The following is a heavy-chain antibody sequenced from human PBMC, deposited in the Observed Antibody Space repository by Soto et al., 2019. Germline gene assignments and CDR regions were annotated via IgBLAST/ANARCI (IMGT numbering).Heavy chain of an antibody. CDR1: GLTFSSYS. D-gene: IGHD3-10*01. CDR3: QLEYYYGSGPP. Sequence: GGSLRLSCAASGLTFSSYSMNWVRQAPGEGLEWVSSISSSSSYIYYADSVKGRFTISRDNAKNSLYLQRNSLRAEDTAVYYCQLEYYYGSGPPWGQGTLVTVSS. CDR2: ISSSSSYI. J-gene: IGHJ5*02. V-gene: IGHV3-21*01.